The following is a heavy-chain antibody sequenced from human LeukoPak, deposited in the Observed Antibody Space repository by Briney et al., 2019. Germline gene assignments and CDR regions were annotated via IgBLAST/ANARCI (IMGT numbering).Heavy chain of an antibody. J-gene: IGHJ4*02. CDR3: AKGVGIPY. D-gene: IGHD1-14*01. CDR2: ISGSGGST. CDR1: GFTFSTAW. Sequence: GGSLRLSCVASGFTFSTAWMSWLRQAPGKGLEWVSAISGSGGSTYYADSVKGRFTISRDNSKNTLYLQMNSLRAEDTAVYYCAKGVGIPYWGQGTLVTVSS. V-gene: IGHV3-23*01.